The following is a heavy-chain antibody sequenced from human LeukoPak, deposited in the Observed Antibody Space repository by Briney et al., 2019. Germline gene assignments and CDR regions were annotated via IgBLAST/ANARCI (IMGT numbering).Heavy chain of an antibody. D-gene: IGHD6-6*01. V-gene: IGHV3-33*01. CDR2: LRYDGSNK. CDR1: GFTSSSYG. J-gene: IGHJ4*02. Sequence: PGRSLRPSCAAAGFTSSSYGVHWVRQAPGKGLGWVAVLRYDGSNKYYADSVKGRFTTSRDTPNNTPYLQMNSQTAEDTVVYYCARSPLYSSSIVVDYWGQRTLVTVSS. CDR3: ARSPLYSSSIVVDY.